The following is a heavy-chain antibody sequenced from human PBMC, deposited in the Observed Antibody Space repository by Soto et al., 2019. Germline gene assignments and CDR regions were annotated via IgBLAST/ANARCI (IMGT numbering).Heavy chain of an antibody. V-gene: IGHV1-69*06. Sequence: EASVKVSCKASGGTFSSYAISWVRQAPGQGLEWMGGIIPIFGTANYAQKFQGRVTITADKSTSTAYMELSRLRSDDTAVYYCAREGYCSGGRCYSNRNYYGMDVWGQGTTVPVS. CDR2: IIPIFGTA. CDR3: AREGYCSGGRCYSNRNYYGMDV. D-gene: IGHD2-15*01. CDR1: GGTFSSYA. J-gene: IGHJ6*02.